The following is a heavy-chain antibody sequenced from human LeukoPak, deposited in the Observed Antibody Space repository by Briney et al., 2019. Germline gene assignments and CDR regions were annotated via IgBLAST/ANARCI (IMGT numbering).Heavy chain of an antibody. D-gene: IGHD2-15*01. J-gene: IGHJ4*02. CDR1: GFTFSSYW. Sequence: GGSLRLSCAASGFTFSSYWMHWVRQAPGKRLVWVSRINSDGSSTSYADSVKGRFTISRDNAKNTLYLQMNSLRAEDTAVYYCARDRAYCSGGSCYWRYWGQGTLVTVSS. CDR3: ARDRAYCSGGSCYWRY. V-gene: IGHV3-74*01. CDR2: INSDGSST.